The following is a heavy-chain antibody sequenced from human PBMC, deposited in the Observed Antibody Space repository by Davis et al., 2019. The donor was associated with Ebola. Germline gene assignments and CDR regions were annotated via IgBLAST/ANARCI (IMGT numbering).Heavy chain of an antibody. CDR2: INAGSGNT. D-gene: IGHD4-17*01. CDR3: ARADYGDYDGAFDI. J-gene: IGHJ3*02. Sequence: ASVKVSCKASGYTFTSYHIHWVRQASEQSLEWMGWINAGSGNTKYSQKFQGRVTITRDTSTSTVYMELSSLRSEDTAVYYCARADYGDYDGAFDIWGQGTMVTVSS. CDR1: GYTFTSYH. V-gene: IGHV1-3*01.